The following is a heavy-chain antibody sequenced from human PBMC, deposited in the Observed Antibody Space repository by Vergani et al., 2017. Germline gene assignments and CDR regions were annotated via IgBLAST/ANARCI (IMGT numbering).Heavy chain of an antibody. CDR2: ISWNSGSI. Sequence: EVQLVESGGGLVQPGRSLRLSCAASGFTLDDYAMHWVRQAPGKGVEWVSGISWNSGSIGYADSVKGRFTISRDNAKNSLYLQMNSLRAEDTALYYCTKDVHGDDYYYYYMDVWGKGTTVTVSS. CDR3: TKDVHGDDYYYYYMDV. V-gene: IGHV3-9*01. D-gene: IGHD4-17*01. J-gene: IGHJ6*03. CDR1: GFTLDDYA.